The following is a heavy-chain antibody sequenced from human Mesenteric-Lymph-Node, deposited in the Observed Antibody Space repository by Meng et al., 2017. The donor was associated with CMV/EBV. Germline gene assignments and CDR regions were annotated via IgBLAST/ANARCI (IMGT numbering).Heavy chain of an antibody. V-gene: IGHV1-18*01. CDR2: ISAYNGNT. Sequence: ASVKVSCKASGYTFTSYGISWVRQAPGQGLEWMGWISAYNGNTNYAQKLQGRVTMTTDTSTSTAYMELRSLRSDDTAVYYCASSPFGAVTSYLDYWGQGTLVTVSS. CDR1: GYTFTSYG. D-gene: IGHD3-3*01. CDR3: ASSPFGAVTSYLDY. J-gene: IGHJ4*02.